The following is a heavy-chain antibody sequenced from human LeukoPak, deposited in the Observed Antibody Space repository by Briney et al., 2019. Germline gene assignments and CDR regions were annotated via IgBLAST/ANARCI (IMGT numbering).Heavy chain of an antibody. CDR1: GGSISNNYY. CDR2: IYYSGST. D-gene: IGHD2-2*02. Sequence: SETLSLTCTVSGGSISNNYYWGWIRQPPGKGLEWIGSIYYSGSTYYNPSLKSRVTISVDTSKNQFSLKLSSVTAADTAVYYCAREEVPAAIRGRSDAFDIWGQGTMVTVSS. J-gene: IGHJ3*02. V-gene: IGHV4-39*07. CDR3: AREEVPAAIRGRSDAFDI.